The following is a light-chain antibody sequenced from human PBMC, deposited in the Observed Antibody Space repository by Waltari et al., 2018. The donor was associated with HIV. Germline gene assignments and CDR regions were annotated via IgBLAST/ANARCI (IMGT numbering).Light chain of an antibody. J-gene: IGLJ2*01. Sequence: QSVLTQPPSVSGTPGQTVAISCSVVGGASVNWYLRLPGTAPNLLIYNNNERPSGVPDRFSGSRSGTSASLAISGLQSEDEGDYFCASWDDTLLNGVSFGGGTKLTVL. CDR3: ASWDDTLLNGVS. V-gene: IGLV1-44*01. CDR1: GGAS. CDR2: NNN.